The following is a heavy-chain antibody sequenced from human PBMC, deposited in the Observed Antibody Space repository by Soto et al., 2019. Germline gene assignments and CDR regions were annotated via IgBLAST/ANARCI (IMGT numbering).Heavy chain of an antibody. CDR2: ISDSGHTI. V-gene: IGHV3-48*03. Sequence: EVRLVESGGALVQPGGSLRLSCAASGFTFSSYEMTWVRQAPGRGREWVSYISDSGHTIHYGDSVKGRFTISRDNAKNSLHLQMNSLTVEDTAVYYCARIGAGGWDVPFDFWGQGTLVTVSS. CDR3: ARIGAGGWDVPFDF. J-gene: IGHJ4*02. CDR1: GFTFSSYE. D-gene: IGHD6-19*01.